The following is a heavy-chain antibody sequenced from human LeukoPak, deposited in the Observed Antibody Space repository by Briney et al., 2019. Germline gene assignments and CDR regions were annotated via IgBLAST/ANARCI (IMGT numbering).Heavy chain of an antibody. V-gene: IGHV3-23*01. J-gene: IGHJ4*02. CDR3: AKRGFPDFDY. Sequence: GGSLRLSCAASGFTFSNYVMTWVRQAPGKGLEWVSDISDSGGSTYYADSVKGRFTISRDNSKNTLFPHMSSLRAEDTAVYYCAKRGFPDFDYWGQGTLVTVSS. D-gene: IGHD3-10*01. CDR1: GFTFSNYV. CDR2: ISDSGGST.